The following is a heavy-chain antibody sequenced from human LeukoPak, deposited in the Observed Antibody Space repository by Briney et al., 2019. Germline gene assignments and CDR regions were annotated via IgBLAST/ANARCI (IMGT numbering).Heavy chain of an antibody. J-gene: IGHJ5*02. CDR3: ARAQRMGRYSYYYGSGSLYNWFDP. Sequence: ASVEVSCKASGYTFTSYYMHWVRQAPGQGLEWMGIINPSGGSTSYAQKFQGRVTMTRDTSTSTVYMELSSLRSEDTAVYYCARAQRMGRYSYYYGSGSLYNWFDPWGQGTLVTVSS. V-gene: IGHV1-46*01. D-gene: IGHD3-10*01. CDR2: INPSGGST. CDR1: GYTFTSYY.